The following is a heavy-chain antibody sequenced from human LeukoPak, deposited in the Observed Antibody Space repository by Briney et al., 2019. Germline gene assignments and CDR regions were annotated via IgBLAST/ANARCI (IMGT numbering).Heavy chain of an antibody. CDR2: TIPMFRTA. V-gene: IGHV1-69*06. CDR3: ARNRYYDFWSGSHYFDY. CDR1: GGTFSSYA. J-gene: IGHJ4*02. D-gene: IGHD3-3*01. Sequence: SVKVSCKASGGTFSSYAISWVRQAPGQGLEWMGGTIPMFRTANYAQKFQGRVTITADKSTSTAYMELSSLRSEDTAVYYCARNRYYDFWSGSHYFDYWGQGTLVTVSS.